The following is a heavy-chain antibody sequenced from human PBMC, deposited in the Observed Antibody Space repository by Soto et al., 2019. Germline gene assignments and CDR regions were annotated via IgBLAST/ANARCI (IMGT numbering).Heavy chain of an antibody. CDR3: VRVNEGVYYDSSGYYDF. J-gene: IGHJ4*02. CDR2: ISTYSGNT. Sequence: SVKVSSKAPGYRFSSYCICWVQQATGQGLQWMGWISTYSGNTNFSQDFRDRLTMATDTSTNTAFIEIGRLRSDEMAIYYCVRVNEGVYYDSSGYYDFWRQGTLVTVSS. D-gene: IGHD3-22*01. CDR1: GYRFSSYC. V-gene: IGHV1-18*03.